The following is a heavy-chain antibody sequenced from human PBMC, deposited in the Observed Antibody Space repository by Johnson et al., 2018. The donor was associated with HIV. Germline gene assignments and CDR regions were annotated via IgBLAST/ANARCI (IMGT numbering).Heavy chain of an antibody. CDR1: GFTFSNYY. CDR2: ISWNSGSI. Sequence: VQLVESGGGLVQPGESLRLSCAASGFTFSNYYMSWVRQAPGKGLEWVSGISWNSGSIGYADSVKGRFTISRDNAKNSLYLQMNSLRAEDTAVYYCARELVRYAFDIWGQGTMVTVSS. J-gene: IGHJ3*02. CDR3: ARELVRYAFDI. D-gene: IGHD3-9*01. V-gene: IGHV3-20*04.